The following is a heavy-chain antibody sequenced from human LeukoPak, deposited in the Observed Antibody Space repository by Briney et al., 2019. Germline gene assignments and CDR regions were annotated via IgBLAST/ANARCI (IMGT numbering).Heavy chain of an antibody. V-gene: IGHV3-30-3*01. J-gene: IGHJ4*02. CDR1: GFTFSSYA. CDR2: ISYDGSNK. Sequence: PGGSLRLSCAASGFTFSSYAMHWVRQAPGKGLEWVAVISYDGSNKYYADSVKGRFTISRDNSKNTLYLQMNSLRAEDTAVYYCARDVQRSGYSYGYFDYWGQGTLVTVSS. D-gene: IGHD5-18*01. CDR3: ARDVQRSGYSYGYFDY.